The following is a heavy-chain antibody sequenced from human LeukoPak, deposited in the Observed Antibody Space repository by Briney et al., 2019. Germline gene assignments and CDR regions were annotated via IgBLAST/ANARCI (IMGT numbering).Heavy chain of an antibody. D-gene: IGHD3-10*01. CDR2: IYYSGST. CDR1: GGSISSYY. J-gene: IGHJ4*02. Sequence: SETLSLTCTVSGGSISSYYWSWIRQPPGKGLEWIGYIYYSGSTNYNPSLKSRVTISVDTSKNQFSLKLSSVTAADTAVYYCVRGSDYYGSGSCFDYWGQGTLVTVSS. V-gene: IGHV4-59*08. CDR3: VRGSDYYGSGSCFDY.